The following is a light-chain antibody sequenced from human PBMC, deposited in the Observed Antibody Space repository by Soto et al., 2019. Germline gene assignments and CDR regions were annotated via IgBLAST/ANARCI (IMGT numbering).Light chain of an antibody. CDR2: GAS. CDR3: QQYGTSPRT. Sequence: EIVLTQSPGTLSLSPGERATLSCRASQSVRSNYLAWYQQEPGQAPRLLIYGASSRATGIPDRFSGSGSGTDFTLTISSLEPEDSAVYYCQQYGTSPRTFGGGTKVEIK. CDR1: QSVRSNY. J-gene: IGKJ4*01. V-gene: IGKV3-20*01.